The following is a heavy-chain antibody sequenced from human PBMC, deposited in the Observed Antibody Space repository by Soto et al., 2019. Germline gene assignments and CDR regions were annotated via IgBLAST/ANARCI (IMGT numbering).Heavy chain of an antibody. V-gene: IGHV1-18*01. CDR1: GYTFNGYA. D-gene: IGHD6-19*01. Sequence: QVQLVQSGAEVKKPGASVNISCKASGYTFNGYAISWVRQAPGQGLEWMGWISSYNGYTRYAQNFQGRVTMTTDTSTNTAYMEMRSLRSDDTAVYYCARVLQWSPPDYWGQGSLVTVSS. CDR3: ARVLQWSPPDY. CDR2: ISSYNGYT. J-gene: IGHJ4*02.